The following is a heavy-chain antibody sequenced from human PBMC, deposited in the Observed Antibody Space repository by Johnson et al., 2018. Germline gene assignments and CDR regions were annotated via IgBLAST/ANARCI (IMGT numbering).Heavy chain of an antibody. CDR2: ISWNSGSI. V-gene: IGHV3-9*01. CDR3: AKDEATMVRGVYYYYMDV. D-gene: IGHD3-10*01. CDR1: GFTFDDYA. Sequence: EVQLVESGGGLVQPGRSLRLSCAASGFTFDDYAMHWVRQAPGKGLEWVSGISWNSGSIGYADSVKGRFTISRDNAKNSLYLQMNSLRAEDTALYYCAKDEATMVRGVYYYYMDVWGKGTTVTVSS. J-gene: IGHJ6*03.